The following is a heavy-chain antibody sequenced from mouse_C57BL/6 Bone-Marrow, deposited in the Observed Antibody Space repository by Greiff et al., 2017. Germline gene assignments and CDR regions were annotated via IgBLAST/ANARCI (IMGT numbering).Heavy chain of an antibody. CDR2: ISSGGSYT. J-gene: IGHJ1*03. CDR1: GFTFSSYG. Sequence: EVQVVESGGDLVKPGGSLKLSCAASGFTFSSYGMSWVRQTPDKRLEWVATISSGGSYTYYPYSVKGRFTISRDSAKNTLYLQMSSLKSEDTAMYYCARHDGYYEVWGTGTTVTVSS. V-gene: IGHV5-6*01. CDR3: ARHDGYYEV. D-gene: IGHD2-3*01.